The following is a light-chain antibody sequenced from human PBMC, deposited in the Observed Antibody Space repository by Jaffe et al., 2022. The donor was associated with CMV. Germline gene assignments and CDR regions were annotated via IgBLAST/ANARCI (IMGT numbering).Light chain of an antibody. Sequence: DTQMTQSPSTLSASVGDRVTITCRASHDISMWLAWFQQKPGRAPNLLIYKASSRESGVPPRFSGSGSGTEFSLTITSLQPDDFATYYCQHYQSFPYIFGQGTKLEI. J-gene: IGKJ2*01. CDR1: HDISMW. CDR3: QHYQSFPYI. V-gene: IGKV1-5*03. CDR2: KAS.